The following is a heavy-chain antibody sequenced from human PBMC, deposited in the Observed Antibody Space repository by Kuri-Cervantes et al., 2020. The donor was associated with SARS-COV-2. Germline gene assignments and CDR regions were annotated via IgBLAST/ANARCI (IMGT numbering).Heavy chain of an antibody. CDR1: GGSISSYY. V-gene: IGHV4-59*08. D-gene: IGHD6-13*01. J-gene: IGHJ5*02. CDR3: ARGSSNLDWGYNWFDP. Sequence: GSLRLSCTVSGGSISSYYWSWIRQPPGKGLEWIGYIYYSGSTNYNPSLKSRVTISVDTSKNQFSLKLSSVTAADTAVYYCARGSSNLDWGYNWFDPWGQGTLVTGSS. CDR2: IYYSGST.